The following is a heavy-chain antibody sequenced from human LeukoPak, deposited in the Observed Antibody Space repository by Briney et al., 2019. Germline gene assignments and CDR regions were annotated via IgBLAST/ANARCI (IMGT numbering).Heavy chain of an antibody. V-gene: IGHV1-2*02. J-gene: IGHJ4*02. CDR3: AREHSLAVAGSDY. CDR2: INPNSGGT. Sequence: ASVKVSCKASGYTFTGYYMHWVRQAPGQGLEWMGWINPNSGGTNYAQKFQGRVTMTRDTSISTAYMELRRLRSDDTAVYYCAREHSLAVAGSDYWGQGTLVTVSS. CDR1: GYTFTGYY. D-gene: IGHD6-19*01.